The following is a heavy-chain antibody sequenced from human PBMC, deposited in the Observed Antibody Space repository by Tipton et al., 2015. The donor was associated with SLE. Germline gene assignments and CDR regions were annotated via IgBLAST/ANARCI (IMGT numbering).Heavy chain of an antibody. V-gene: IGHV3-7*01. CDR2: IKQDGSEK. Sequence: GSLRLSCAASGFTFSSYWMSWVRQAPGKGLEWVVNIKQDGSEKYYVDSVKGRFTISRDNAKNSLYLQMNSLRAEDTAVYYCARDHLGYGDYASTTFDYWGQGTLVTVSS. CDR3: ARDHLGYGDYASTTFDY. D-gene: IGHD4-17*01. CDR1: GFTFSSYW. J-gene: IGHJ4*02.